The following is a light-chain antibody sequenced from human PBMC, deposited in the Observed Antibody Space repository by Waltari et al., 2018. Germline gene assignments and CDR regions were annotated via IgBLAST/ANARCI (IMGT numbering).Light chain of an antibody. CDR2: GAS. J-gene: IGKJ1*01. CDR1: QTITRAS. Sequence: EITLTQSPDTLSLSAGDRAILSCRASQTITRASLAWYQQRPGHSPRLLIYGASSRATGIPDRFAGSGFGTDFTLTIDRREPEDFAVYHCQQYSASPWTFGQGTKV. V-gene: IGKV3-20*01. CDR3: QQYSASPWT.